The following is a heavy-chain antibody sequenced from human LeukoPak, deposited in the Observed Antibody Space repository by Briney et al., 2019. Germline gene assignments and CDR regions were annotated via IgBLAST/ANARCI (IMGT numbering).Heavy chain of an antibody. V-gene: IGHV5-51*01. D-gene: IGHD6-19*01. J-gene: IGHJ4*02. Sequence: GESLKISCKGSGYSFTSYWIGWVRQMPGKGLEWMGIIYPGDSDTRYSPSFQGQVTISADKSISTAYLQWSSLKASHTAMYYCASGVQWLVSSIDYWGQGTLVTVSS. CDR2: IYPGDSDT. CDR1: GYSFTSYW. CDR3: ASGVQWLVSSIDY.